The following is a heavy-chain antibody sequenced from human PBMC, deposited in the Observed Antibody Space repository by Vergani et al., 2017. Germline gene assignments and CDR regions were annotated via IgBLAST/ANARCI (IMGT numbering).Heavy chain of an antibody. D-gene: IGHD3-10*01. CDR1: GFTFSSYA. CDR2: ISGSGGST. Sequence: EVQLLESGGGLVQPGGSLRLSCAASGFTFSSYAMSWVRQAPGKGLEWVSAISGSGGSTYYEDSVKGRFTISRDNSKNTLYLQMNSLRAEDTAVYYCAKEFWFGELYYYYYGMDVWGQGTTVTVSS. V-gene: IGHV3-23*01. J-gene: IGHJ6*02. CDR3: AKEFWFGELYYYYYGMDV.